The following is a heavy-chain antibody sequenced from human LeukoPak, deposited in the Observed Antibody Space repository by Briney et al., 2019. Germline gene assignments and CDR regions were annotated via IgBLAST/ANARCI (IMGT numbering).Heavy chain of an antibody. V-gene: IGHV3-66*01. CDR3: ARVGFDGGSSGYYYGGFDY. CDR1: GFTVSSNY. Sequence: GKSLRLSCAASGFTVSSNYMSWVRQAPGKGLEWVSVIYSGGSTYYADSVKGRFTISRDNSKNTLYLQMNSLRAEDTAVYYCARVGFDGGSSGYYYGGFDYWGQGTLVTVSS. CDR2: IYSGGST. J-gene: IGHJ4*02. D-gene: IGHD3-22*01.